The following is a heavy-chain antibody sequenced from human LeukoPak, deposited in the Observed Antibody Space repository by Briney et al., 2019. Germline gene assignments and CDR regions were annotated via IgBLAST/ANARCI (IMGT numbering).Heavy chain of an antibody. CDR1: GGSIRSSYYY. CDR3: ARRGHSNYDT. Sequence: SETLSLTCTVSGGSIRSSYYYWGWIRQPPGKGLEWIGSIYYSGSTYYNPSLKSRVTISVDTSKNQFSLKLSSVTAADTAVYYCARRGHSNYDTWGQGTLVTVSS. D-gene: IGHD4-11*01. V-gene: IGHV4-39*01. CDR2: IYYSGST. J-gene: IGHJ5*02.